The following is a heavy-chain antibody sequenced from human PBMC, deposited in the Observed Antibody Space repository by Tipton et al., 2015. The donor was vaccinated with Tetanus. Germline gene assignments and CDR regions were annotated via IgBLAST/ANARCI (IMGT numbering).Heavy chain of an antibody. CDR3: ATDGDGFNRKIDS. J-gene: IGHJ4*02. V-gene: IGHV3-74*01. D-gene: IGHD5-24*01. Sequence: SLRLSCAASGFTFSSFWMHWVRQAPGKGLVWVSRIDGDGTTTSYADSVKGRFTASRDNAKNTLYLEMNSLSAEDTAIYYCATDGDGFNRKIDSWGQGTLVTVSS. CDR2: IDGDGTTT. CDR1: GFTFSSFW.